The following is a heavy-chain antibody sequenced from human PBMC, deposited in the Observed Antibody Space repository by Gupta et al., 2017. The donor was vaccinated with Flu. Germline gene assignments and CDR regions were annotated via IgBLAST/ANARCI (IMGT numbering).Heavy chain of an antibody. D-gene: IGHD6-19*01. CDR3: ASGGTQQWLEDYYYYGMDV. V-gene: IGHV4-39*01. Sequence: KGLEWIGSIYYSGSTYYNPSLKSRVTISVDTSKNQFSLKLSSVTAADTAVYYCASGGTQQWLEDYYYYGMDVWGQGTTVTVSS. J-gene: IGHJ6*02. CDR2: IYYSGST.